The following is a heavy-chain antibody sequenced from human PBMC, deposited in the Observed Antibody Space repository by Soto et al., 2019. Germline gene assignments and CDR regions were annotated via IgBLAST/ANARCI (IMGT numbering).Heavy chain of an antibody. CDR2: INPNSGGT. CDR3: AREPATAKPEGVDF. Sequence: GXSXKVSYKAAGYTXSDYYIHSVRQAPGQGLEWMGWINPNSGGTKYAPKFQGGVTMTRDTSINTAYMELSRLRSGDTAVYYCAREPATAKPEGVDFWGQGTLGTVSS. J-gene: IGHJ4*02. CDR1: GYTXSDYY. D-gene: IGHD1-1*01. V-gene: IGHV1-2*02.